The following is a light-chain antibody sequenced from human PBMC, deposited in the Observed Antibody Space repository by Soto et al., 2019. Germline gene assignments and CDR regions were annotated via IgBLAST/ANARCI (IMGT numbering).Light chain of an antibody. V-gene: IGKV1-39*01. J-gene: IGKJ1*01. CDR3: QQSYSTLWT. CDR1: QSISSY. CDR2: AAS. Sequence: DIQMTQSPSSLSASVGDRVTITCRASQSISSYLNWYQQKPGKAPKLLIYAASSLQSGVPSRFSGSGSGTDFTLIISSLQPEDFATYYCQQSYSTLWTFGQGTKVEI.